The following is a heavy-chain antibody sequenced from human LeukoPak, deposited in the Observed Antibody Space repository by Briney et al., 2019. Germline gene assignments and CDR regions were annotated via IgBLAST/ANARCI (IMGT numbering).Heavy chain of an antibody. CDR3: ARDRSGSYYDWFDP. Sequence: ASVKVSCKASGYTFTSYGISWVRQAAGQGLEWMGWISAYNGNTNYAQKLQGRVTMTTDTSTSTAYMELRSLRSDDTAVYYCARDRSGSYYDWFDPWGQGTLVTASS. CDR1: GYTFTSYG. V-gene: IGHV1-18*01. CDR2: ISAYNGNT. D-gene: IGHD1-26*01. J-gene: IGHJ5*02.